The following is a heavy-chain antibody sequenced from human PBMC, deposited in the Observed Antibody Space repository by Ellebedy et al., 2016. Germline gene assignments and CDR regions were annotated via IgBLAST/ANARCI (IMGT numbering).Heavy chain of an antibody. J-gene: IGHJ3*02. CDR1: GYTFTSYD. V-gene: IGHV1-8*01. D-gene: IGHD3-22*01. CDR3: ARGVDSSGYYDAFDI. Sequence: ASVKVSXXASGYTFTSYDINWMRQATGQGLEWMGWMNPNSGNTGYAQKFQGRVTMTRNTSISTAYMELSSLRSEDTAVYYCARGVDSSGYYDAFDIWGQGTMVTVSS. CDR2: MNPNSGNT.